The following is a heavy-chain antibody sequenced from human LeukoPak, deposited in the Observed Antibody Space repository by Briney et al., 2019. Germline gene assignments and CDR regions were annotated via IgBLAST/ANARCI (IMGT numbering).Heavy chain of an antibody. V-gene: IGHV3-21*01. CDR2: ISSSSSYI. J-gene: IGHJ4*02. D-gene: IGHD3-3*01. Sequence: PGGSLRLSCAASGFTFDDYAMHWVRQAPGKGLEWVSSISSSSSYIYYADSVKGRFTISRDNAKNSLYLQMNSLRAEDTAVYYCAREGITTDVFDYWGQGTLVTVSS. CDR3: AREGITTDVFDY. CDR1: GFTFDDYA.